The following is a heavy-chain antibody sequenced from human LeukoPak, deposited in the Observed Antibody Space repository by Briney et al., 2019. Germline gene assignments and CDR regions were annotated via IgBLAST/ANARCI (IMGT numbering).Heavy chain of an antibody. CDR2: ISASGGST. CDR1: GFTFSSSA. CDR3: ARGTAGYHSSYFDY. J-gene: IGHJ4*02. V-gene: IGHV3-23*01. D-gene: IGHD3-16*02. Sequence: PWGSLRLSCAASGFTFSSSAMSWVRQVPGKGLEWVSGISASGGSTYYADSVRGRFTISRDNAENTLYLQMNSLRAEDTAVYYCARGTAGYHSSYFDYWGQGTLVTVSS.